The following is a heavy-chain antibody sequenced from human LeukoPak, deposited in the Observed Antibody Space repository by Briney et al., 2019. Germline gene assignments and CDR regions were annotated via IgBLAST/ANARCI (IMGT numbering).Heavy chain of an antibody. D-gene: IGHD5-12*01. CDR1: GFTFSSYS. Sequence: GSLRLSCAASGFTFSSYSMNWVRQPPGKGLEWIGSIYYSGSTYYNPSLKSRVTISVDTSKNQFSLKLSSVTAADTAVYYCARDSRWLRRFDYWGQGTLVTVSS. J-gene: IGHJ4*02. V-gene: IGHV4-39*07. CDR3: ARDSRWLRRFDY. CDR2: IYYSGST.